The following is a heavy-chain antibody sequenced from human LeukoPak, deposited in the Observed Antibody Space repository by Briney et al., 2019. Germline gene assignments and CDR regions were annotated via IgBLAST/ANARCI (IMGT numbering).Heavy chain of an antibody. D-gene: IGHD6-19*01. Sequence: GGSLRLSCAASGFTFSNFAMNWVRQAPGKGLEWVSTISGSGGSTYYADSIKGRFTISRDNSKNTLYLQMNSLRAEDTAVYYCAKMVHTEQWLVPFDYWGQGTLVTVSS. CDR1: GFTFSNFA. J-gene: IGHJ4*02. CDR3: AKMVHTEQWLVPFDY. V-gene: IGHV3-23*01. CDR2: ISGSGGST.